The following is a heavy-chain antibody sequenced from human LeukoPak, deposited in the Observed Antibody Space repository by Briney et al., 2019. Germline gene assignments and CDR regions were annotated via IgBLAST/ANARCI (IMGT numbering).Heavy chain of an antibody. CDR2: ISSSSSYI. Sequence: PGGSLRLSCAASGFTFSSYSMNWVRQAPGKGLEWVSSISSSSSYIYYADSVKGRFTISRDNAKNSLYLQMNSLRAEDTAVYYCARDPQFGNYYDSSGYYSSLDYWGQGTLVTVSS. CDR1: GFTFSSYS. V-gene: IGHV3-21*01. CDR3: ARDPQFGNYYDSSGYYSSLDY. D-gene: IGHD3-22*01. J-gene: IGHJ4*02.